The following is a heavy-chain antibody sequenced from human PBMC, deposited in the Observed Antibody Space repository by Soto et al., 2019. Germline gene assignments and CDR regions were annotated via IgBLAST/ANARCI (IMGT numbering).Heavy chain of an antibody. D-gene: IGHD6-19*01. V-gene: IGHV3-23*01. Sequence: XGSLRLSCAASGFTFGTTDMSWVRQAPGEGLEWVSTIDGSGGITYYADSVKGRFTISRDNSRNTVYLQMNSLRGDDTALYYCVKNSGWFNNWGQGALVTVSS. CDR3: VKNSGWFNN. J-gene: IGHJ4*02. CDR2: IDGSGGIT. CDR1: GFTFGTTD.